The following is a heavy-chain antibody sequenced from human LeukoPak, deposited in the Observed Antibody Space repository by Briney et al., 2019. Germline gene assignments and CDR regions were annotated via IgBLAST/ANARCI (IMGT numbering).Heavy chain of an antibody. CDR2: ISYDGSNK. V-gene: IGHV3-30-3*01. CDR1: GFTFSSYA. J-gene: IGHJ4*02. D-gene: IGHD2-2*01. CDR3: ARDAAPAQRYPQYYFDY. Sequence: PGRSLRLSCAASGFTFSSYAMHWVRQAPGKGLEWVAVISYDGSNKYYADSVKGRFTISRDNSKNTLYLQMNSLRAEDTAVYYCARDAAPAQRYPQYYFDYWGQGTLVTVSS.